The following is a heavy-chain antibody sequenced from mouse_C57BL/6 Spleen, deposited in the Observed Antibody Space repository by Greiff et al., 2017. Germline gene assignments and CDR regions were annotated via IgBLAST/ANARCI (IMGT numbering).Heavy chain of an antibody. CDR3: ARSYGSSLGY. CDR2: IRNKANGYTT. D-gene: IGHD1-1*01. J-gene: IGHJ2*01. CDR1: GFTFTDYY. V-gene: IGHV7-3*01. Sequence: EVQLVESGGGLVQPGGSLSLSCAASGFTFTDYYMSWVRQPPGKALEWLGFIRNKANGYTTEYSASVKGRFTISRDNSQSILYLQMNALRAEDSATYYCARSYGSSLGYWGQGTTLTVSS.